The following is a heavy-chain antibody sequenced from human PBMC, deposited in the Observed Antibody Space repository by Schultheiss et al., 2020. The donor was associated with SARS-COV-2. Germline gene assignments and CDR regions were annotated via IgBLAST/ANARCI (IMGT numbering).Heavy chain of an antibody. Sequence: SVKVSCKASGGTFSSYTISWVRQAPGQGLEWMGRIIPILGIANYAQKFQGRVTMTRDTSTSTVYMELSSLRSEDTAVYYCARRHVMTTVPSGYFDLWGRGTLVTVSS. J-gene: IGHJ2*01. D-gene: IGHD4-17*01. V-gene: IGHV1-69*02. CDR2: IIPILGIA. CDR3: ARRHVMTTVPSGYFDL. CDR1: GGTFSSYT.